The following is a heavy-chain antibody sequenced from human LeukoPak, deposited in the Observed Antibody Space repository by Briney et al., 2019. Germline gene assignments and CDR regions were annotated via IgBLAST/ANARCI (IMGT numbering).Heavy chain of an antibody. CDR3: AKNPQGDFWSGYYYFEC. J-gene: IGHJ4*02. V-gene: IGHV3-23*01. CDR2: LSAGGDST. CDR1: GFTFSDYA. D-gene: IGHD3-3*01. Sequence: PGGSLRLSCAASGFTFSDYAMSWVRQAPGKGLDWVSGLSAGGDSTYYADSVRGRFTISRDNSKNTLYLQMNSLRVEDTAIYYCAKNPQGDFWSGYYYFECWGQGTLVTASS.